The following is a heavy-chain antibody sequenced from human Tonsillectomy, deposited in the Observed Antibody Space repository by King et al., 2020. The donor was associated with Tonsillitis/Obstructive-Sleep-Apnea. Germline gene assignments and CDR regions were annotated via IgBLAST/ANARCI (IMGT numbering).Heavy chain of an antibody. V-gene: IGHV3-11*05. CDR2: ISSSSSYT. Sequence: VQLVESGGGLVKPGGSLRLSCAASGFTFSDYYMSWIRQAPGKVLEWVSYISSSSSYTNYADFVKGRFTNSRDNAKNSLYLQMNSLRAEDTAVYYCATPLRGGNSEDAFDIWGQGTMVTVSS. CDR3: ATPLRGGNSEDAFDI. D-gene: IGHD4-23*01. J-gene: IGHJ3*02. CDR1: GFTFSDYY.